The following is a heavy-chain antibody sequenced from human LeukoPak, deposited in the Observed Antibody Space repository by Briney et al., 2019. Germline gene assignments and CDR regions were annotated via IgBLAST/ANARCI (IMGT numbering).Heavy chain of an antibody. CDR2: FYPGDSDT. V-gene: IGHV5-51*01. D-gene: IGHD2-2*01. Sequence: GESLKISCKGSGYSFTSYWIGWVRQMPGKGLEWMGFFYPGDSDTRYSPSFHGQVTISADKSISTAYLQWSSLKASDSAMYYCARRYCTNTGCHFDYWGQGTLVTVSS. CDR3: ARRYCTNTGCHFDY. J-gene: IGHJ4*02. CDR1: GYSFTSYW.